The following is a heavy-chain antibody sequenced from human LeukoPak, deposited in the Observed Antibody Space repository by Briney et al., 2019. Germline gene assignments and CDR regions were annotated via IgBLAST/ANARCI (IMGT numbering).Heavy chain of an antibody. J-gene: IGHJ6*02. CDR2: ISSSSSSRYI. Sequence: GGSLRLSCAASGFTFSSYSMNWVRQAPGKGLEWVSSISSSSSSRYIYHADSLKGRFTISRDNAKNSLYLQMNSLRAEDTAVYYCARDLGGYHGMGGMDVWGQGTTVTVSS. CDR3: ARDLGGYHGMGGMDV. V-gene: IGHV3-21*01. D-gene: IGHD3-16*01. CDR1: GFTFSSYS.